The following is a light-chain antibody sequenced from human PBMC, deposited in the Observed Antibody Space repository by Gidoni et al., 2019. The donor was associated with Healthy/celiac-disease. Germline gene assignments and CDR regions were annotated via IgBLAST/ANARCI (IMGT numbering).Light chain of an antibody. CDR3: QAWDSSTVV. CDR2: QDS. V-gene: IGLV3-1*01. CDR1: QLGDKY. Sequence: SYELTQPPSVPVSPGKTASITCSGDQLGDKYACWYQQQPGQSPLLVIYQDSKRPSGVPERFSGSNSGNTATLTISGTQAMDEADYYCQAWDSSTVVFGGGTKLTVL. J-gene: IGLJ2*01.